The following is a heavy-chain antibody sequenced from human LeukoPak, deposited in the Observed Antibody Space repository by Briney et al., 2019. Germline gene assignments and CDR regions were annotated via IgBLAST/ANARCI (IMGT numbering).Heavy chain of an antibody. CDR2: INHSGST. V-gene: IGHV4-34*01. CDR3: ASRYCSSTSCYRKRAFDY. J-gene: IGHJ4*02. CDR1: GGSFRGYY. Sequence: SETLSLTCAVYGGSFRGYYWSWIRQPPGKGLEWIWAINHSGSTNYNPSLKSRVTISVDTSKNQFSLKLSSVTAADTAVYYCASRYCSSTSCYRKRAFDYWGQGTLVSVSS. D-gene: IGHD2-2*01.